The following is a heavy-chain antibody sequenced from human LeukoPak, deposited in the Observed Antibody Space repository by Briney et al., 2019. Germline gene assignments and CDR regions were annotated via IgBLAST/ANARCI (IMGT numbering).Heavy chain of an antibody. Sequence: PSENLSLTCAVYGGSFSGYYWSWIRQPPGKGLEWIGEINHSGSTNYNPSLKSRVTISVDTSKNQFSLKLSSVTAADTAVYYCARGPYYYDSSGYPPYNWFDPWGQGTLVTVSS. CDR3: ARGPYYYDSSGYPPYNWFDP. CDR1: GGSFSGYY. D-gene: IGHD3-22*01. V-gene: IGHV4-34*01. CDR2: INHSGST. J-gene: IGHJ5*02.